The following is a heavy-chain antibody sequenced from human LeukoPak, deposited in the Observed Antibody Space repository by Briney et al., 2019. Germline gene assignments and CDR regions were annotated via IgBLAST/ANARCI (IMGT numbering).Heavy chain of an antibody. V-gene: IGHV3-21*01. J-gene: IGHJ5*02. CDR2: ISSSGTYI. CDR1: GFTFRSFS. Sequence: GGSLRLSCAASGFTFRSFSMNWVRHAPGNGLEWVSSISSSGTYIYYADSVKGRFTISRDSAKNSLYLQMNSLRAEDTAVYYCARDASPGSSWYWFDPWGQGTLVTVSS. CDR3: ARDASPGSSWYWFDP. D-gene: IGHD6-13*01.